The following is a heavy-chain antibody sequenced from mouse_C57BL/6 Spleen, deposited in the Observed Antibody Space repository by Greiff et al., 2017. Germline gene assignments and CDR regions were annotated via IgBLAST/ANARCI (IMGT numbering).Heavy chain of an antibody. CDR3: ARGYDYDGSYFDY. CDR1: GYTFTSYW. Sequence: QVQLQQPGAELVKPGASVKLSCKASGYTFTSYWMHWVKQRPGQGLEWIGMIHPNSGSTNYNEKFKSKATLTVDKSSSTAYMQLSSLTSEDSAVYYCARGYDYDGSYFDYWGQGTTLTVAS. J-gene: IGHJ2*01. V-gene: IGHV1-64*01. CDR2: IHPNSGST. D-gene: IGHD2-4*01.